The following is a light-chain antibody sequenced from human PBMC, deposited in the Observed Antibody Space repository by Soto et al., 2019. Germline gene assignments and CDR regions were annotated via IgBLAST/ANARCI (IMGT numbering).Light chain of an antibody. CDR1: SSDVGSHNL. CDR2: EVS. CDR3: CSSGGSRAV. V-gene: IGLV2-23*02. J-gene: IGLJ7*01. Sequence: QSALTQPASVSGSPGQSITISCTGTSSDVGSHNLVSWYQQHPGQAPKLMIYEVSKRPLGVSARFSASKSGNTASLTISWLQAEEAADYYCCSSGGSRAVFGGGTQLTVL.